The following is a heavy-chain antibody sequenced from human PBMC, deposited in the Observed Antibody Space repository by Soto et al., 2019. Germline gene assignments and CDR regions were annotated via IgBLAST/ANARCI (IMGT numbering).Heavy chain of an antibody. CDR1: GGSIRDTIYY. D-gene: IGHD6-19*01. CDR2: IHYSGST. Sequence: SETLSLTCTVSGGSIRDTIYYWGWIRQPPGKGLEWIGSIHYSGSTHYNPSLKSRVTISVDPSKSQFSLNLTSVTPADTSVYYCARHMGAVAAPLAYWGQGTVVTVSS. CDR3: ARHMGAVAAPLAY. J-gene: IGHJ4*02. V-gene: IGHV4-39*01.